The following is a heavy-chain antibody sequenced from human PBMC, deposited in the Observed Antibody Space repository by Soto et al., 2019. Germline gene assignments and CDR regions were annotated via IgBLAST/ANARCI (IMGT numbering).Heavy chain of an antibody. CDR2: IIPISGTA. CDR1: VGTFSSYA. CDR3: ARSQGSSTSLEIYYYYYYGMDV. Sequence: QVQLVQSGAEVKKPGSSVKVSCKAYVGTFSSYAISWVRQAPGQGLEWMGGIIPISGTANYAQKFQGRVTITADESTSTAYMELSSLRSEDTAVYYCARSQGSSTSLEIYYYYYYGMDVWGQGTTVTVSS. V-gene: IGHV1-69*01. D-gene: IGHD2-2*01. J-gene: IGHJ6*02.